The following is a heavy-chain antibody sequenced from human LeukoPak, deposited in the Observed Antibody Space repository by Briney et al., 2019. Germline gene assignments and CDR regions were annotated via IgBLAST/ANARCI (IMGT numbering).Heavy chain of an antibody. Sequence: GGSLRLSCAASGFSFSSYAMTWVRQPPGKGLEWVANIKEDGSVKYYVDSVKGRFTISRDNTKNALYLQMNSLRADDTAVYFCARDSTWQLDYWGQGTLITVSS. CDR2: IKEDGSVK. V-gene: IGHV3-7*03. CDR1: GFSFSSYA. J-gene: IGHJ4*02. CDR3: ARDSTWQLDY. D-gene: IGHD5-12*01.